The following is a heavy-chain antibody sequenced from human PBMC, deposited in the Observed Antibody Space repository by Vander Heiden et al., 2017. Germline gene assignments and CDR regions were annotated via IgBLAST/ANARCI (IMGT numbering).Heavy chain of an antibody. CDR1: GFTLSSYS. CDR2: IKQDGSEK. Sequence: EVQLVESGGGLVQPGGSLRLSCAASGFTLSSYSMSWVRQAPGKGLEWVANIKQDGSEKYYVDSVKGRFTISRDNAKNSLYLQMNGLRAEDTAVYYCARDQGELSYFDYWGQGTLVTVSS. V-gene: IGHV3-7*01. D-gene: IGHD1-26*01. CDR3: ARDQGELSYFDY. J-gene: IGHJ4*02.